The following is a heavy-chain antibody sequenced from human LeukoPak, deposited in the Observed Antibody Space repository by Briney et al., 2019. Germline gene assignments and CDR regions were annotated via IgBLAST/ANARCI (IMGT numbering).Heavy chain of an antibody. Sequence: SETLSLTCTVSGGSISSSSYYWGWIRQPPGKGLEWIGSIYYSGSTYYNPSLKSRVTISVDTSKNQFSLKLSSVTAADTAVYYCARDPFNSGIWFGEFWFDPWGQGTLVTVSS. CDR1: GGSISSSSYY. J-gene: IGHJ5*02. CDR2: IYYSGST. CDR3: ARDPFNSGIWFGEFWFDP. D-gene: IGHD3-10*01. V-gene: IGHV4-39*07.